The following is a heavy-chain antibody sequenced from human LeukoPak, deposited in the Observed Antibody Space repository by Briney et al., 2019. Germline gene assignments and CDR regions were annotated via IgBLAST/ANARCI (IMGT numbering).Heavy chain of an antibody. Sequence: GGSLRLSCAASGFTFRNFAMHWVRQAPGKGLEWVAVIWYDGSNKYYADSVKGRFTISRDNSKNTLYLQMNSLRADDTAVCYCAKGIYNPDPWGQGALVTVSS. CDR3: AKGIYNPDP. CDR1: GFTFRNFA. CDR2: IWYDGSNK. J-gene: IGHJ5*02. D-gene: IGHD1-1*01. V-gene: IGHV3-33*06.